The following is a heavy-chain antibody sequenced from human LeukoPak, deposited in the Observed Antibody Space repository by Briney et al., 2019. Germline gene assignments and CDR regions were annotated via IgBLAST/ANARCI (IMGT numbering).Heavy chain of an antibody. D-gene: IGHD3-9*01. CDR3: ANGPQYQILTGFYKVRSHLDY. Sequence: QAGGSLRLSCAAAGFTFRSYSMNWVRQAPGKGLEWVAFIRYDGSNKHYADSVKGRFAISRDNSKNTLYLLMNSLRAEDTAVYYCANGPQYQILTGFYKVRSHLDYWGQGTLVTVSS. V-gene: IGHV3-30*02. CDR2: IRYDGSNK. J-gene: IGHJ4*02. CDR1: GFTFRSYS.